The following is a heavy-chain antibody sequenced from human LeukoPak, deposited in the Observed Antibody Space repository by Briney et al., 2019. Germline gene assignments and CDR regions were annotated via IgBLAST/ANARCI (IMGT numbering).Heavy chain of an antibody. V-gene: IGHV3-30*04. CDR2: ISYDGSNK. CDR1: GFTFSSYA. J-gene: IGHJ6*02. Sequence: PGGSLRLSCAASGFTFSSYAMHWVRQAPGKGLEWVAAISYDGSNKYYADSVKGRFTISRDNSKNTLYLQMNSLRAEDTAVYYCARDEQWLAFYYYYYGMDVWGQGTTVTVSS. CDR3: ARDEQWLAFYYYYYGMDV. D-gene: IGHD6-19*01.